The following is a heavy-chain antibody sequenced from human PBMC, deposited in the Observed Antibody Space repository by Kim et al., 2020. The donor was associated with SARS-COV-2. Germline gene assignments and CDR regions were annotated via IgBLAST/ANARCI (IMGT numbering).Heavy chain of an antibody. CDR2: IYYSGST. CDR1: GGSISSSSYY. D-gene: IGHD5-18*01. CDR3: ARRTRQLWLGYYYYYGMDV. V-gene: IGHV4-39*01. Sequence: ETLSLTCTVSGGSISSSSYYWGWIRQPPGKGLEWIGSIYYSGSTYYNPSLKSRVTISVDTSKNQFSLKLSSVTAADTAVYYCARRTRQLWLGYYYYYGMDVWGQGTTVTVSS. J-gene: IGHJ6*02.